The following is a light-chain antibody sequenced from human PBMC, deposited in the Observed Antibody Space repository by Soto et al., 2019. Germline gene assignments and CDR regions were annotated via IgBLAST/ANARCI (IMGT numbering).Light chain of an antibody. CDR2: GAS. CDR3: QEGTYWPA. V-gene: IGKV3-11*01. J-gene: IGKJ4*01. CDR1: QSVSSY. Sequence: EIVLTQSPATLSLSPWERATLSCRASQSVSSYLAWYQQKPGQAPRLLIYGASSRATGIPDRFSGSGSGTDFTLTISSLEPEDFAVYYCQEGTYWPAFGGGTKVDIK.